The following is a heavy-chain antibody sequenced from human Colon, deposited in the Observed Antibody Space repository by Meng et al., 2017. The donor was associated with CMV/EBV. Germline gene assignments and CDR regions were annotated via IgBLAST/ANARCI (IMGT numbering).Heavy chain of an antibody. D-gene: IGHD4-17*01. J-gene: IGHJ6*02. V-gene: IGHV3-11*04. CDR2: ISSSGSTI. Sequence: GESLKISCAASAFRFRDYAMNWVRQAPGKGLEWVSYISSSGSTIYYADSVKGRFTISRDNAKNSLYLQMNSLRAEDTAVYYCARERSPDVWGQGTTVTVSS. CDR1: AFRFRDYA. CDR3: ARERSPDV.